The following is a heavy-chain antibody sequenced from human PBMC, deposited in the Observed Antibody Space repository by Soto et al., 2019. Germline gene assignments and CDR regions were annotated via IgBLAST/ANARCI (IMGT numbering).Heavy chain of an antibody. J-gene: IGHJ6*02. V-gene: IGHV4-34*01. CDR2: INHSGST. CDR3: ARGGSDYYDSSGYYPPPKYYYYGMDV. CDR1: GGSFSGYY. Sequence: SETLSLTCAVYGGSFSGYYWSWIRQPPRKGLEWIGEINHSGSTNYNPSLKSRVTISVDTSKNQFSLKLSSVTAADTAVYYCARGGSDYYDSSGYYPPPKYYYYGMDVWGQGTTVTVSS. D-gene: IGHD3-22*01.